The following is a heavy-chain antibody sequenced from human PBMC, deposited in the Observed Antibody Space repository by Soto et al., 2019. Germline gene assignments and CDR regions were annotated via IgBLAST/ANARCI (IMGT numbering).Heavy chain of an antibody. Sequence: SVKVSCKASGGTFSSYAISWVRQAPGQGLEWMGGIIPIFGTANYAQKFQGRVTITADESTSTAYMELSSLRSEDTAVYYCARVKKRLGYCISTSCYNTWFDPWGQGTTVTVSS. D-gene: IGHD2-2*01. CDR2: IIPIFGTA. V-gene: IGHV1-69*13. J-gene: IGHJ5*01. CDR3: ARVKKRLGYCISTSCYNTWFDP. CDR1: GGTFSSYA.